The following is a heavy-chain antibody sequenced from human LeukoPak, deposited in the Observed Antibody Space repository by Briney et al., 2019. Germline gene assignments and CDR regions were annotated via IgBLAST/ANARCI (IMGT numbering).Heavy chain of an antibody. V-gene: IGHV4-39*01. D-gene: IGHD2-2*01. J-gene: IGHJ4*02. CDR1: GGSISSGSYY. Sequence: PSQTLSLTCTVSGGSISSGSYYWSWIRQPPGKGLEWIGSIYYSGSTYYNPSLKSRVTISVDTSKNQFSLKLSSVTAADTAVYYCARQCRSTSCYRDYWGQGTLVTVSS. CDR2: IYYSGST. CDR3: ARQCRSTSCYRDY.